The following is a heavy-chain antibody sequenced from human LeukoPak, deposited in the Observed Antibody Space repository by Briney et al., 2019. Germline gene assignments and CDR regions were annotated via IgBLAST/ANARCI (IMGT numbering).Heavy chain of an antibody. J-gene: IGHJ4*02. CDR1: GYTFTGYY. Sequence: GASVKVSCKASGYTFTGYYMQWVRQAPGQGLEWMGRINPNSGDTNYAQNFQGRVTMTRDTSISTAYMELSRLRSDDTAVYYCARDYCSSTSCLFDYWGQGTLVTVSS. CDR2: INPNSGDT. V-gene: IGHV1-2*06. D-gene: IGHD2-2*01. CDR3: ARDYCSSTSCLFDY.